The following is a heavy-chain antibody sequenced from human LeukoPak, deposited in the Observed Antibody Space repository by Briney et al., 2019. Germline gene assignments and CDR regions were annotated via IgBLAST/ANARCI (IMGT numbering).Heavy chain of an antibody. CDR3: ARASSWYPEFDY. Sequence: GGFLRLSCAASGFTVSSNYMSWVRQAPGKGLEWVSVIYSGGSTYYADSVKGRFTISRDNSKNTLYLQMNSLRAEDTAVYYCARASSWYPEFDYWGQGTLVTVSS. V-gene: IGHV3-53*01. J-gene: IGHJ4*02. CDR2: IYSGGST. D-gene: IGHD6-13*01. CDR1: GFTVSSNY.